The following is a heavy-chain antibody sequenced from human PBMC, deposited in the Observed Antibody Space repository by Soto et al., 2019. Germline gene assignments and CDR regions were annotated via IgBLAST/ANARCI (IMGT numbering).Heavy chain of an antibody. J-gene: IGHJ4*02. CDR1: GYSISGGYY. CDR3: ARARIVAAGTLIDY. D-gene: IGHD6-13*01. CDR2: IYHTGNT. Sequence: SETLSLTCAVSGYSISGGYYGGWIRQPPGKGLEWIGSIYHTGNTYYSPSLESRVTISVDTSKSHFSLRLTSVTAADTAVYYCARARIVAAGTLIDYWGQGTLVTVSS. V-gene: IGHV4-38-2*01.